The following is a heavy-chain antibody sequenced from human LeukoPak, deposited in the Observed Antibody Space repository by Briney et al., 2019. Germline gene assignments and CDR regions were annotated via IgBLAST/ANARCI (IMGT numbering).Heavy chain of an antibody. Sequence: PGGSLRLSCAASGFTFSSYGMNWVRRAPGKGLEWISYMNSDSSTIYHADSVRGRFTISRDNAKNSLFLQMNSLRDEDTAVYYCARGLPGYSNTWNDHWGQGTLVTVSS. V-gene: IGHV3-48*02. CDR3: ARGLPGYSNTWNDH. D-gene: IGHD6-13*01. CDR2: MNSDSSTI. CDR1: GFTFSSYG. J-gene: IGHJ5*02.